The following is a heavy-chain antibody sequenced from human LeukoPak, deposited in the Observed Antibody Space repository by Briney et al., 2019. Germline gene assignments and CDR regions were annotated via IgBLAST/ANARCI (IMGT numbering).Heavy chain of an antibody. CDR2: ISSSSSYI. J-gene: IGHJ6*02. Sequence: PGGSLRLSCAASGFTFSSYSMNWVRQAPGKGLEWVSSISSSSSYIYYADSVKGRFTISRDNAKNSLYLQMNSLRAGDTAVYYCARVGGYDFWSGYYPLDVWGQGTTVTVSS. CDR3: ARVGGYDFWSGYYPLDV. CDR1: GFTFSSYS. V-gene: IGHV3-21*01. D-gene: IGHD3-3*01.